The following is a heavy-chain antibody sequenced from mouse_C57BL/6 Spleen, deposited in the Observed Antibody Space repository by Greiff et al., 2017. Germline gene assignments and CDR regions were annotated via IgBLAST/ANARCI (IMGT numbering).Heavy chain of an antibody. CDR2: IDPETGGT. CDR3: TRSEGDYDYFDY. Sequence: LQESGAELVRPGASVTLSCKASGYTFTDYEMHWVKQTPVHGLEWIGAIDPETGGTAYNQKFKGKAILTADKSSSTAYMELRSLTSEDSAVYYCTRSEGDYDYFDYWGQGTTLTVSS. D-gene: IGHD2-4*01. V-gene: IGHV1-15*01. CDR1: GYTFTDYE. J-gene: IGHJ2*01.